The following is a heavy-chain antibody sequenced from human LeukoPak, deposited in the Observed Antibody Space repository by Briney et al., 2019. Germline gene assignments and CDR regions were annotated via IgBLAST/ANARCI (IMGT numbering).Heavy chain of an antibody. V-gene: IGHV3-9*01. D-gene: IGHD3-16*01. CDR2: ISWNSGSI. Sequence: GGSLRLSCAASGFTFDDYAMHWVRQAPGKGLEWVSGISWNSGSIGYADSVKGRFTISRDNAKNSLYLQMNSLRAEDTAVYYCAREWGDLYGHDYWGQGTLVTVSS. CDR1: GFTFDDYA. J-gene: IGHJ4*02. CDR3: AREWGDLYGHDY.